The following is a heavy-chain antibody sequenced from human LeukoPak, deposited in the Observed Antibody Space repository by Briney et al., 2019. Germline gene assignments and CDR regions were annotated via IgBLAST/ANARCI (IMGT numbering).Heavy chain of an antibody. CDR3: ARCVTYGNAIDS. CDR1: GGSISSSSSY. CDR2: IYYSGST. Sequence: SETLSLTCTVSGGSISSSSSYWGWIRQPPGKGLEWIGSIYYSGSTYYNQSLKSRATISVDTSKNQFSLKLNSVTAADTATYYCARCVTYGNAIDSWGQGTLVTVSS. J-gene: IGHJ4*02. D-gene: IGHD3-10*01. V-gene: IGHV4-39*01.